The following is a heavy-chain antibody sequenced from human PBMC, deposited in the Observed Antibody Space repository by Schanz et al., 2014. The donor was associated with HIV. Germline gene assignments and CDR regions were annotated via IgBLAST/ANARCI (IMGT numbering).Heavy chain of an antibody. V-gene: IGHV1-2*02. D-gene: IGHD2-2*01. Sequence: QVQLVQSGAEVKKPGASVKVSCKASGYTFTAYYIHWVRQAPGQGLEWMGWINPNSGGTNSAQKFQGRVTMTTDTSTSTAFMELRNLRSDDTAVSYCARDLRVVPAASDNWFDPWGQGTLVTVSS. CDR2: INPNSGGT. CDR1: GYTFTAYY. CDR3: ARDLRVVPAASDNWFDP. J-gene: IGHJ5*02.